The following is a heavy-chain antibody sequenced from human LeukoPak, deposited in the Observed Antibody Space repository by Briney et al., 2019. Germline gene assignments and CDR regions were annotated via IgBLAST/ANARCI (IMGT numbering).Heavy chain of an antibody. Sequence: GGSLRLSCAASGFTFSGSAVHWVRQASGKGLEWVGRIRSKANSYATAYAASVKGRFTISRDDSKNTAYLQMNSLKTEDTAVYYCTRQGAGTSPYYYYMDVWGKGTTVTISS. V-gene: IGHV3-73*01. CDR2: IRSKANSYAT. D-gene: IGHD2-2*01. J-gene: IGHJ6*03. CDR3: TRQGAGTSPYYYYMDV. CDR1: GFTFSGSA.